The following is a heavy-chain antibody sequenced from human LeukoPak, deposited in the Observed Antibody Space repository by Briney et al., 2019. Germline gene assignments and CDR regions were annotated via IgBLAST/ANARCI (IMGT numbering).Heavy chain of an antibody. J-gene: IGHJ4*02. V-gene: IGHV4-59*01. D-gene: IGHD4/OR15-4a*01. CDR3: ARALSTYDY. Sequence: SETLSLTCAVYGGSFSGYYWSWIRQPPGKGLEWIGYIYYSGSTNYNPSLKSRVTISVDTSKNQFSLKLSSVTAADTAVYYCARALSTYDYWGQGTLVTVSS. CDR1: GGSFSGYY. CDR2: IYYSGST.